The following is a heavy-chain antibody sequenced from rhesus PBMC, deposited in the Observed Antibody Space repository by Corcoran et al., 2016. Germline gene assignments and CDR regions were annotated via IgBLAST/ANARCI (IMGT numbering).Heavy chain of an antibody. Sequence: QVQLQESGPGLVKPSETLSLTCAVSGGSIRSSNWLTWIRPHPGKGLEWIGGIYSKSSSTNYNPSLKSRVTISKDTSKNQFSLKLSSVTAADTAVYYCARGDTVTTFVYWGQGVLVTVSS. D-gene: IGHD4-23*01. J-gene: IGHJ4*01. CDR3: ARGDTVTTFVY. V-gene: IGHV4S18*01. CDR1: GGSIRSSNWL. CDR2: IYSKSSST.